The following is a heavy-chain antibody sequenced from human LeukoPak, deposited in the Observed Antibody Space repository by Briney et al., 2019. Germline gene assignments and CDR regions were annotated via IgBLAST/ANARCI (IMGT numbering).Heavy chain of an antibody. J-gene: IGHJ4*02. CDR3: ARDGVVGGTRGDY. D-gene: IGHD1-26*01. CDR1: RYTFTAYY. V-gene: IGHV1-2*02. CDR2: ISPNNGDT. Sequence: ASVKVSCKASRYTFTAYYIHWVRQAPGQGLEWMGWISPNNGDTNYAQKFQGRVTITRDTSSSTAYMELSRLRSDDTAVYYCARDGVVGGTRGDYWGQGTLVTVSS.